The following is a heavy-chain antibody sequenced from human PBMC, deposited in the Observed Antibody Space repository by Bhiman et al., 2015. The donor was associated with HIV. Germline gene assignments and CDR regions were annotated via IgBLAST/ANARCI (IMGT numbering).Heavy chain of an antibody. V-gene: IGHV3-21*01. J-gene: IGHJ3*02. Sequence: EVRLVESGGGLVKPGGSLRLSCAASGFTLRTYSMNWVRQAPGKGLEWVSSISSTSRDIFYADSVKGRFTISRDNAQSSLFLQMNSLRAEDTAVYYCSRDPLGAQYSAIWGQGTMVTVSS. D-gene: IGHD2/OR15-2a*01. CDR1: GFTLRTYS. CDR2: ISSTSRDI. CDR3: SRDPLGAQYSAI.